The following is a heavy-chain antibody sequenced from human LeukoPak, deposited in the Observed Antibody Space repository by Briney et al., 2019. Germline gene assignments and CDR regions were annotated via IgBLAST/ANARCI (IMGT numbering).Heavy chain of an antibody. D-gene: IGHD2-15*01. Sequence: ASVKVSCKASGYTFTGYYMHWVRQAPGQGLEWMGWINPNSGGTNYAQKFQGRVTMTRDTSISTAYMELSRLRSDDTAVYYCASSSHCSGGSCYPGLYNWFDPWGQGTLVTVSS. V-gene: IGHV1-2*02. CDR2: INPNSGGT. CDR3: ASSSHCSGGSCYPGLYNWFDP. CDR1: GYTFTGYY. J-gene: IGHJ5*02.